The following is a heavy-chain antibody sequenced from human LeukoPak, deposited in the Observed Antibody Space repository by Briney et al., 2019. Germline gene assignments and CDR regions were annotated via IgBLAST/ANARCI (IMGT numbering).Heavy chain of an antibody. Sequence: FTSXWXXXVRPMPGKGLEWMGIIYPGHSDTRYSPSFQGQVTISADKSISTAYLQWSSLKASDTAMYYCARLRSVFSWFDPWGQGTLVTVSS. CDR2: IYPGHSDT. J-gene: IGHJ5*02. CDR3: ARLRSVFSWFDP. CDR1: FTSXW. V-gene: IGHV5-51*01. D-gene: IGHD2-15*01.